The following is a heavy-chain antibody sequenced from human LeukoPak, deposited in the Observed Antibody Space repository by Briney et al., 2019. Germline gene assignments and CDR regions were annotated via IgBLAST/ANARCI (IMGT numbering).Heavy chain of an antibody. CDR1: GYSISSGYY. D-gene: IGHD5-18*01. J-gene: IGHJ4*02. CDR2: IYHSGST. Sequence: SETLSLTCTVSGYSISSGYYWGWIRQPPGKGLEWIGSIYHSGSTYYNPSLKSRVTISVDTSKNQFSLKLSSVTAADTAVYYCATVRYSYGKNYWGQGTLVTVSS. V-gene: IGHV4-38-2*02. CDR3: ATVRYSYGKNY.